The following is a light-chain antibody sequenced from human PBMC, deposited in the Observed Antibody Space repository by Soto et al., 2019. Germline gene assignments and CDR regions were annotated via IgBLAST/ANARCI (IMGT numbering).Light chain of an antibody. CDR1: SGHSSYA. V-gene: IGLV4-69*01. Sequence: QPVLTQSPSASASLGASVKLTCTLSSGHSSYAIAWHQQQPEKGPRYLMKLNSDGSHSKGDGIPDRFSGSSSGAERYLTISSRQAEDEADYYCKTWGTGIRVFGGWPKMTFL. J-gene: IGLJ2*01. CDR2: LNSDGSH. CDR3: KTWGTGIRV.